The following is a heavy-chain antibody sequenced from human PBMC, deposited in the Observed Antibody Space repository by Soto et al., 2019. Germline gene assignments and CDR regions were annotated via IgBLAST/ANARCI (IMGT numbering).Heavy chain of an antibody. CDR2: ISGTGGST. V-gene: IGHV3-23*01. J-gene: IGHJ4*02. CDR3: AKSTGDRWTTFHFAS. CDR1: GFILSSNS. D-gene: IGHD3-16*01. Sequence: EVQLLESGGGLVQPGGSLKMSCAASGFILSSNSMSWFRQAPGKWLEWVSGISGTGGSTNYATSVKGRFTMSRDNSRHTLYLQMNGLRAEATAVYYFAKSTGDRWTTFHFASLGQGTMVTVSS.